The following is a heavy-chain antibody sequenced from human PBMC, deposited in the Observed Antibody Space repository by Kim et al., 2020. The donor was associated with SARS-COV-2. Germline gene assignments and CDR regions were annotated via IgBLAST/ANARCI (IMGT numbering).Heavy chain of an antibody. D-gene: IGHD1-26*01. Sequence: GGSLRLSCTASGFTFGAHAMSWVRQAPGKGLEWVGVIRSKAYGGTTEYAASVKGRFTISRDDSKSIAYLQMNSLKTEDTAVYYCTRANDIGSSAYYYYYYMDVWGKGTPVTVSS. CDR1: GFTFGAHA. V-gene: IGHV3-49*04. CDR3: TRANDIGSSAYYYYYYMDV. J-gene: IGHJ6*03. CDR2: IRSKAYGGTT.